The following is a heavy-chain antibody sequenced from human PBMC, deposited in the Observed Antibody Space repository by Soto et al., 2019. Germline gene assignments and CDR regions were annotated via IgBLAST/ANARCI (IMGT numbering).Heavy chain of an antibody. V-gene: IGHV4-39*01. Sequence: SETLSLTCTVSDGSVSSPTYYWGWVRQPPGKGLQWIGNVYYSGSTFYNPSLKSRVTVSIDTSKNQFSLSLGALTASDTAVYYCARVLTGPRAFDFWGQRALVTVSS. CDR2: VYYSGST. D-gene: IGHD3-9*01. J-gene: IGHJ4*02. CDR1: DGSVSSPTYY. CDR3: ARVLTGPRAFDF.